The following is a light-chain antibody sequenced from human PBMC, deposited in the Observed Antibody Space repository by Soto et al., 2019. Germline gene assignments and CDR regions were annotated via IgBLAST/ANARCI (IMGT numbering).Light chain of an antibody. CDR1: QTVSNK. CDR2: DTS. V-gene: IGKV3-11*01. Sequence: IMVSQSPATLSSSPGERATLSCRASQTVSNKLAWYQHKPGQAPRLLIYDTSNRATGIPARFSGSGAWTDFRSVFCSEGPEACAVPICEEPRSGAGRVAGGTKVDIK. J-gene: IGKJ4*01. CDR3: EEPRSGAGR.